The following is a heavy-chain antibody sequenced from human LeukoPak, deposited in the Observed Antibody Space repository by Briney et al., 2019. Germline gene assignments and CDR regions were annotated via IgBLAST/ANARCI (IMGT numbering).Heavy chain of an antibody. Sequence: GGSLRLSCAASGFTFSSYSMNWVRQAPGKGLEWVSSISSSSSYIYYADSVKGRFTISRDNSKNMVYLQMNSLRAEDTALYYCARELRYDNSDSGAFWGQGTVVTVSS. V-gene: IGHV3-21*04. CDR1: GFTFSSYS. D-gene: IGHD3-22*01. J-gene: IGHJ3*01. CDR3: ARELRYDNSDSGAF. CDR2: ISSSSSYI.